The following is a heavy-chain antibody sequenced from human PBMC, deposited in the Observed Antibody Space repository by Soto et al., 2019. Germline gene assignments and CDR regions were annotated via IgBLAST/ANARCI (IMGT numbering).Heavy chain of an antibody. CDR2: ISGSGVST. CDR3: AKVRYSSSWAPFDY. J-gene: IGHJ4*02. Sequence: PGGSLRLSCAASGFTFSSYAMSWVRQAPGKGLEWVSAISGSGVSTYYADSVKGRFTISRDNSKNTLYLQMNSLRAEDTAVYYCAKVRYSSSWAPFDYWGQGTLVTVSS. V-gene: IGHV3-23*01. D-gene: IGHD6-13*01. CDR1: GFTFSSYA.